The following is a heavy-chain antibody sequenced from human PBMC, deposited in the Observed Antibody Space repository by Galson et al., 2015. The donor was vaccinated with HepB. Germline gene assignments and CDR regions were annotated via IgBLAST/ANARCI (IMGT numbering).Heavy chain of an antibody. D-gene: IGHD1-1*01. J-gene: IGHJ4*02. V-gene: IGHV3-30-3*01. CDR1: GFSFSTNN. CDR3: ARDFKWNYDH. Sequence: SLRLSCAASGFSFSTNNMHWVRQAPVKGLEWLAIISPDGNTAFYADSVKGRFTISRGNSKSTLFLQVDSLRPEDTAVYYCARDFKWNYDHWGQGTLVTVSS. CDR2: ISPDGNTA.